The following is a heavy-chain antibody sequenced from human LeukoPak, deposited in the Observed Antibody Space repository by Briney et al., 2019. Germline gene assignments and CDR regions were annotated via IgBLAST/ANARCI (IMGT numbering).Heavy chain of an antibody. D-gene: IGHD6-13*01. V-gene: IGHV4-38-2*02. CDR2: IYHSGST. Sequence: SETLSLTCTVSGYSISSGYYWGWIRQPPGKGLEWIGSIYHSGSTYYNPSLKSRVTISVDTSKNQFSLKLSSVTAADTAVYYCARVVGSWYSLYYFDYWGQGTLVAVSS. J-gene: IGHJ4*02. CDR3: ARVVGSWYSLYYFDY. CDR1: GYSISSGYY.